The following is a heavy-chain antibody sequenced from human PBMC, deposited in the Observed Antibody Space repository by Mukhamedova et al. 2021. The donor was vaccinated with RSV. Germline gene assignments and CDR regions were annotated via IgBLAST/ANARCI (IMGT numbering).Heavy chain of an antibody. CDR3: VRDSIAAAGTFGSY. Sequence: SSYAMHWVRQAPGKGLEWVAVISYDGSNKYYADSVKGRFTISRDNSKNTLYLQMNSLRAEDTAVYYCVRDSIAAAGTFGSYWGQ. D-gene: IGHD6-13*01. CDR2: ISYDGSNK. V-gene: IGHV3-30-3*01. CDR1: SSYA. J-gene: IGHJ4*02.